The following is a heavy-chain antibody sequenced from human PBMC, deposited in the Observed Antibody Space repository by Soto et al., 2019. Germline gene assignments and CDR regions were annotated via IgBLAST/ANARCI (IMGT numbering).Heavy chain of an antibody. CDR1: GGTFSSYA. CDR2: IIPIFGTA. V-gene: IGHV1-69*01. D-gene: IGHD3-10*01. J-gene: IGHJ6*02. Sequence: QVQLVQSGAEVKKPGSSVKVSCKASGGTFSSYAISWVRQAPGQGLEWMGGIIPIFGTANYAQKFQGRVTITADESTSTAYMELSSLRSEDTAVYYCARGLRDQLLWFGELTDYYYYGMDVWGQGTTVTVSS. CDR3: ARGLRDQLLWFGELTDYYYYGMDV.